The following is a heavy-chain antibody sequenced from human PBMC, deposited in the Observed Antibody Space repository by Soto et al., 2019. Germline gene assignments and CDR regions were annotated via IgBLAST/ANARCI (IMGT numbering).Heavy chain of an antibody. D-gene: IGHD3-3*01. CDR1: GGTFSSYA. Sequence: SVKVSCKASGGTFSSYAISWVRQAPGQGLEWMGGIIPIFGTANYAQKFQGRVTITADESTSTAYMELSSLRSEDTAVYYCARVGLQRDFDFDYWGQGTLVTVSS. J-gene: IGHJ4*02. CDR2: IIPIFGTA. CDR3: ARVGLQRDFDFDY. V-gene: IGHV1-69*13.